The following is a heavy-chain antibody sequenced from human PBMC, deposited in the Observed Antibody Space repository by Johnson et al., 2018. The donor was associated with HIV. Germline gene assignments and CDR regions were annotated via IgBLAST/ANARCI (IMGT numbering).Heavy chain of an antibody. CDR2: IRYDGSNK. V-gene: IGHV3-30*02. CDR1: GFTFSSYG. CDR3: ARVGGLYCSSTSCYKGDAFDI. Sequence: QVQLVESGGGVVQPGGSLRLSCAASGFTFSSYGMHWVRQAPGKGLEWVAFIRYDGSNKYYADSVKGRFTISRDNSKNTLYLQMNSLRPEDTAVYYCARVGGLYCSSTSCYKGDAFDIWGQGTMVTVSS. J-gene: IGHJ3*02. D-gene: IGHD2-2*02.